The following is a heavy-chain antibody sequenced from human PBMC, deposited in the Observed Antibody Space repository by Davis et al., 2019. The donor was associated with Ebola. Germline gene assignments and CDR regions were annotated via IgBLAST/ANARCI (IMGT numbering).Heavy chain of an antibody. CDR3: ARDVMITFGGVIVETYYFDY. Sequence: ASVKVSCKASGYTFTSYGISWVRQAPGQGLEWMGWISAYNRNTNYAQKLQGRVTMTTDTSTSTAYMELRSLRSDDTAVYYCARDVMITFGGVIVETYYFDYWGQGTLVTVSS. J-gene: IGHJ4*02. CDR1: GYTFTSYG. V-gene: IGHV1-18*01. D-gene: IGHD3-16*02. CDR2: ISAYNRNT.